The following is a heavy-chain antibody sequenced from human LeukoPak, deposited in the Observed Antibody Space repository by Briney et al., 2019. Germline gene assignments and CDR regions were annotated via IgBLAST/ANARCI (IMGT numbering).Heavy chain of an antibody. D-gene: IGHD3-22*01. V-gene: IGHV3-21*01. CDR3: ARAAGDSSGYYPNWFDP. Sequence: GGSLRLSCAASGFTFSSYSMNWVRQAPGKGLESVSSISSSSSYIYYADSVKGRFTISRDNAKNSLYLQMNSLRAEDTAVYYCARAAGDSSGYYPNWFDPWGQGTLVTVSS. CDR1: GFTFSSYS. CDR2: ISSSSSYI. J-gene: IGHJ5*02.